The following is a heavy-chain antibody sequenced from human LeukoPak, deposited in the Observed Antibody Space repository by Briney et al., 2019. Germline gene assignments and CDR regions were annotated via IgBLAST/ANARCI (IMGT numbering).Heavy chain of an antibody. CDR3: ARHRSGWLQSSFDY. CDR2: VSHSGAT. D-gene: IGHD5-24*01. J-gene: IGHJ4*02. V-gene: IGHV4-39*01. CDR1: GGSITSSPYH. Sequence: SETLSLTCTVSGGSITSSPYHWAWIRQPPGRGPEWIGTVSHSGATQYNPSLTSRVTISLDTSKNQFSLSLNSVTAADTAVYYCARHRSGWLQSSFDYWGQGTLVTVSS.